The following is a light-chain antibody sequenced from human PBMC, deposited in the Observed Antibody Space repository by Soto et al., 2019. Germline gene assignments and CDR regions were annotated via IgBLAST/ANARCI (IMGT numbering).Light chain of an antibody. Sequence: DIQMTQFPSSLSASVGDRFNITCRARQGISTWLAWYQQKPERAPKSLIYAASRLQSGVPPRFSGSGPETDFTLAISGLQPEDFATAYYQQYNRYPRTFGQGTKVVIK. CDR2: AAS. CDR3: QQYNRYPRT. CDR1: QGISTW. J-gene: IGKJ1*01. V-gene: IGKV1D-16*01.